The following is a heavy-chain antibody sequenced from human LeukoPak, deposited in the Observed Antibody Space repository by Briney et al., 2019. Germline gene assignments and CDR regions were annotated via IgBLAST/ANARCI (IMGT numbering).Heavy chain of an antibody. J-gene: IGHJ4*02. CDR2: IYYTGRT. D-gene: IGHD3-10*01. Sequence: SETLSLTCTVSGGSISSYYWSWLRQPPGNGLEWIGHIYYTGRTTYNPSLGSRLTISADTSTSQLSLKLSSVTAADTAVYYCTRHKPTGSYPLELWGQGTLVTVSS. V-gene: IGHV4-59*08. CDR3: TRHKPTGSYPLEL. CDR1: GGSISSYY.